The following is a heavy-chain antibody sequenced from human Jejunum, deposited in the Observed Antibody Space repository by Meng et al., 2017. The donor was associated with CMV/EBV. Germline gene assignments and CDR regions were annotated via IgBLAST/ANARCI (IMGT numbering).Heavy chain of an antibody. CDR3: AKDLSGPSYYDRGLDS. CDR2: IDGSGGDT. D-gene: IGHD3-22*01. J-gene: IGHJ4*02. CDR1: GFIFNAYD. Sequence: GFIFNAYDMNWVRQAPGKGLEWVALIDGSGGDTYYTESVKGRFTISRDNLKNTMFLQMNSLRAEDTAVYYCAKDLSGPSYYDRGLDSWGQGTLVTVSS. V-gene: IGHV3-23*01.